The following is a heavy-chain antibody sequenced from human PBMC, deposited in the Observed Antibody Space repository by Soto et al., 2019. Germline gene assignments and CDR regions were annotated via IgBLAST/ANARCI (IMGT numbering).Heavy chain of an antibody. J-gene: IGHJ4*02. CDR3: AKALPTPSRIAVAVDYFDY. CDR2: ISGSGCST. Sequence: GSLRLSCASSGFTFSSYAMSWVRQAPGKWLEWVSAISGSGCSTYYADSVKGRFTISRDNSKNTLYLQMNSLRAEDTAVYYCAKALPTPSRIAVAVDYFDYWVQGTRVTVXS. D-gene: IGHD6-19*01. CDR1: GFTFSSYA. V-gene: IGHV3-23*01.